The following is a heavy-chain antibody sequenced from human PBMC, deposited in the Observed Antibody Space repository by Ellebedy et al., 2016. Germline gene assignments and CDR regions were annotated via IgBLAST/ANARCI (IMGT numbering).Heavy chain of an antibody. CDR2: ISSSSSTI. CDR1: GFTFSSYS. D-gene: IGHD6-13*01. J-gene: IGHJ3*02. Sequence: GGSLKLSXAAPGFTFSSYSMNWVRQAQGKGLEWVSYISSSSSTIYYADSVKGRFTISRDNAKNSLYLQMNSLRAGDTAVYYCARSMRGIAAAGTPFAFDIWGQGTMVTVSS. CDR3: ARSMRGIAAAGTPFAFDI. V-gene: IGHV3-48*01.